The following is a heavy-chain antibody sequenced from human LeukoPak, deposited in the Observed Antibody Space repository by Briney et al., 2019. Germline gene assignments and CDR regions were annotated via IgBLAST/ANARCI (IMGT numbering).Heavy chain of an antibody. V-gene: IGHV1-2*02. Sequence: ASVKVSCKASGYTFTGYYMHWVRQAPGQGLEWMGWINPNSGGTNYAQKFQGRVTMTTDTSTSTAYMELRSLRSDDTAVYYCARGRYSPFFYYYYMDVWGKGTTVTVSS. D-gene: IGHD1-1*01. CDR3: ARGRYSPFFYYYYMDV. CDR2: INPNSGGT. CDR1: GYTFTGYY. J-gene: IGHJ6*03.